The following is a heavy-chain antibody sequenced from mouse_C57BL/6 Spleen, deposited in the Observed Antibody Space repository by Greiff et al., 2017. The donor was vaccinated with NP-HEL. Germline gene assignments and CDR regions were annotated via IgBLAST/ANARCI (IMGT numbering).Heavy chain of an antibody. D-gene: IGHD2-4*01. J-gene: IGHJ1*03. CDR2: IDPSDSYT. CDR3: ARGKVYDYRYFDV. CDR1: GYTFTSYW. Sequence: VQLQQPGAELVKPGASVKLSCKASGYTFTSYWMQWVKQRPGQGLEWIGEIDPSDSYTNYNQKFKGKATLTVDTSSSTAYMQLSSLTSEDSAVYYCARGKVYDYRYFDVWGTGTTVTVSS. V-gene: IGHV1-50*01.